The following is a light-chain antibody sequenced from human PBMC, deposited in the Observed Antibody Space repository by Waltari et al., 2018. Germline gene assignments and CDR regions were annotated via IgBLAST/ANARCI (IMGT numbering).Light chain of an antibody. V-gene: IGKV3D-11*02. Sequence: EIVLTHSPATLSFSPGERATLSCRASENINIFLAWYQQKPGQAPRLLISDASNRAAGVPARFSGSGSLTDFTLTISSLEPEDFGVYYCQQRTNWQSLSFGGGTRVEIK. CDR1: ENINIF. CDR2: DAS. CDR3: QQRTNWQSLS. J-gene: IGKJ4*01.